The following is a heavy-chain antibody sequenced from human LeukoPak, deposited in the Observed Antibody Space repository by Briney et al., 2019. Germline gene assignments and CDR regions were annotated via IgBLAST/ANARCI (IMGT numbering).Heavy chain of an antibody. CDR1: GFNFSSYS. Sequence: GGSPRLSCAGSGFNFSSYSMSWVRQAPWKGLEFVSSISSSSSFIYYADSVKGRFTISRDNAKKSLSLQMNSLRADDTAVYYCARGYSSSWYLDWGQGTLVTVSS. J-gene: IGHJ4*02. V-gene: IGHV3-21*01. CDR2: ISSSSSFI. CDR3: ARGYSSSWYLD. D-gene: IGHD6-13*01.